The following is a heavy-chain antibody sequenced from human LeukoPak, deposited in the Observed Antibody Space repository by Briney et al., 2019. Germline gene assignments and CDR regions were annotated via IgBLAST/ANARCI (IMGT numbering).Heavy chain of an antibody. J-gene: IGHJ5*02. Sequence: KPSETLSLTCAVYGGSFSGYYWSWIRQPPGKGLEWIGEINHSGSTNYNPSLKSRVTISVDTSKNQFSLKLSSVTAADTAVYYCARVVRYFDWLARGGWFDPWGQGTLVTVSS. CDR1: GGSFSGYY. D-gene: IGHD3-9*01. CDR2: INHSGST. CDR3: ARVVRYFDWLARGGWFDP. V-gene: IGHV4-34*01.